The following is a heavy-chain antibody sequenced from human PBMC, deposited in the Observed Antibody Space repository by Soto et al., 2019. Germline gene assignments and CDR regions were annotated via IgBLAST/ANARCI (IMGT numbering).Heavy chain of an antibody. CDR1: GGSISSSNW. D-gene: IGHD3-22*01. J-gene: IGHJ4*02. Sequence: SKTLALTCAVYGGSISSSNWWSWVRQPPGKGLEWIGEIYHSGSTNYNPSLKSRVTISVDKSKNQFSLKLSSVTAADTAVYYCARAGNYYDSSGYPYKGYYFDYWGQGTLVAVS. CDR2: IYHSGST. V-gene: IGHV4-4*02. CDR3: ARAGNYYDSSGYPYKGYYFDY.